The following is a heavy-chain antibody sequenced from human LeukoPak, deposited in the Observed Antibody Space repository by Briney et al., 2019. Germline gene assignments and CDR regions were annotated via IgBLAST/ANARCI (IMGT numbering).Heavy chain of an antibody. J-gene: IGHJ5*02. CDR1: GFTFSSYA. D-gene: IGHD4-17*01. Sequence: PGGSLRLSCAASGFTFSSYAMHWVRQAPGKGLEWVAVISYDGSNKYYADSVQGRFTISRDNSKNTLYLQMNSLRAEDTAVYYCAREGYGLDPWGQGTLVTVPS. CDR3: AREGYGLDP. V-gene: IGHV3-30-3*01. CDR2: ISYDGSNK.